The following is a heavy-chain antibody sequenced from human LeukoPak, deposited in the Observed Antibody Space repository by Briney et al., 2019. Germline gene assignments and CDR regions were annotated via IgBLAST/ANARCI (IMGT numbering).Heavy chain of an antibody. V-gene: IGHV3-30*03. J-gene: IGHJ4*02. D-gene: IGHD6-13*01. CDR3: ATLPSSEGPFDY. Sequence: PGGSLRLSCAASGFTFSSYDMHWVRQAPGKGLEWVAVISYDGSNKYYADSVKGRFTISRDNSKNTLYLQMNSLRAEDTAVYYCATLPSSEGPFDYWGQGTLVTVSS. CDR1: GFTFSSYD. CDR2: ISYDGSNK.